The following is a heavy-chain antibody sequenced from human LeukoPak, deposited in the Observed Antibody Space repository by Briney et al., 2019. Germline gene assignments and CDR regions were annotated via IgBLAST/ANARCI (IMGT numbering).Heavy chain of an antibody. CDR3: AREVTYYYDSSGYEDAFDI. CDR1: GGSISSYY. J-gene: IGHJ3*02. Sequence: SETLSLTYTGSGGSISSYYWSWIRQPAGKGLEWIGRIYTSGSTNYNPSLKSRVTMSVDTSKNQFSLKLSSVTAADTAVYYCAREVTYYYDSSGYEDAFDIWGQGTMVTVSS. D-gene: IGHD3-22*01. V-gene: IGHV4-4*07. CDR2: IYTSGST.